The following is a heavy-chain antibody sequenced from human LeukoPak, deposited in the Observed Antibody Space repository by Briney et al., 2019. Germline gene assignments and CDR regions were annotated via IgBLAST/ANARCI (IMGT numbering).Heavy chain of an antibody. Sequence: GGSLRLSCAASGFTFDDYAMSWVRQAPGKGLEWVSGINWNGGNTGSADSVKGRFTISRDNAKNSLYLQMNSLRAEDTALYYCAATYSGNWEFDYWGQGTLVTVSS. CDR3: AATYSGNWEFDY. V-gene: IGHV3-20*04. CDR1: GFTFDDYA. D-gene: IGHD1-26*01. CDR2: INWNGGNT. J-gene: IGHJ4*02.